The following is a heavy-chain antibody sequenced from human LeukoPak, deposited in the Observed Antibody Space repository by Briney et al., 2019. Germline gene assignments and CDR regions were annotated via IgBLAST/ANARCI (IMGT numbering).Heavy chain of an antibody. Sequence: GGSLRLSCTASGFTFISYSMNWVRQAPGTGLEWVSYISSSSSYIYYADSVKGRFTISRDNAKNSLYLQMNSLRAEDTAVYYCARDRVGSGYYFDYWGQGTLVTVSS. J-gene: IGHJ4*02. CDR3: ARDRVGSGYYFDY. D-gene: IGHD3-22*01. CDR2: ISSSSSYI. V-gene: IGHV3-21*05. CDR1: GFTFISYS.